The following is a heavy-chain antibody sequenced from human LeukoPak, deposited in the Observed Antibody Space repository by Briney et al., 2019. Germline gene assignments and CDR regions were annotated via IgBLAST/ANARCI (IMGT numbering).Heavy chain of an antibody. CDR2: IIPIFGTA. CDR3: ARGELRGIAVAGTNRYYYYGMDV. CDR1: GGTFSSYA. V-gene: IGHV1-69*13. Sequence: SVKVSRKASGGTFSSYAISWVRQAPGQGLEWMGGIIPIFGTANYAQKFQGRVTITADESTSTAYMELSSLRSEDTAVYYCARGELRGIAVAGTNRYYYYGMDVWGQGTTVTVSS. J-gene: IGHJ6*02. D-gene: IGHD6-19*01.